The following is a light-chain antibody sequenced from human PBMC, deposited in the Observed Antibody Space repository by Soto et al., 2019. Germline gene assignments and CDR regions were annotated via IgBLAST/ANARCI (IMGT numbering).Light chain of an antibody. V-gene: IGKV1-39*01. Sequence: DIQMTQSPSSLSASVGDRVTITCRASQSIGKHVNWYQQKPGKAPKFLIYSVSSLQSGVPSRFSGSGSGTYFTLTVDSLQPEDFATYYCQQSFDSPVTFGQGTRLEIK. CDR1: QSIGKH. J-gene: IGKJ5*01. CDR3: QQSFDSPVT. CDR2: SVS.